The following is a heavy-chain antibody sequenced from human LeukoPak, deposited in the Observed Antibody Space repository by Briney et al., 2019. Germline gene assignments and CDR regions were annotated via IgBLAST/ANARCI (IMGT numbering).Heavy chain of an antibody. J-gene: IGHJ4*02. CDR2: INPSAGST. CDR3: ARDRTIAAHTQSDY. Sequence: ASVKVSCKASGGILSKWSISWVRQAPGQGLEWVGIINPSAGSTSYARKFQGRVTMTRDTSTSTVYMELSSPRSEDTAVYYCARDRTIAAHTQSDYWGQGTLVTVSS. D-gene: IGHD6-6*01. V-gene: IGHV1-46*01. CDR1: GGILSKWS.